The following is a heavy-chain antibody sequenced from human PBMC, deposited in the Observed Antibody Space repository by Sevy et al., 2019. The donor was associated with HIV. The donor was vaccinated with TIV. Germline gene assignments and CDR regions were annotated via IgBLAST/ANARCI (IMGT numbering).Heavy chain of an antibody. J-gene: IGHJ4*02. CDR1: GFSFSSDW. CDR2: ISPDGSTT. CDR3: ARLGVYGSSPHKNS. D-gene: IGHD6-13*01. V-gene: IGHV3-74*01. Sequence: GGSLRLSCTASGFSFSSDWMPWVRQAPGKGLMWVSNISPDGSTTRYADSVKGRVTSSRDNAKNQLLLQMNSLRAEDTAVYYCARLGVYGSSPHKNSWGQGAQVTVSS.